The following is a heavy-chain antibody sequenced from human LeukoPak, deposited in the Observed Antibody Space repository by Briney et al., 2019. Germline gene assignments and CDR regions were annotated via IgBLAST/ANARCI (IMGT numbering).Heavy chain of an antibody. J-gene: IGHJ5*02. CDR3: SRGGANDL. Sequence: SEALSLTCTVSGVSITSDYWSWIRRPTGKGLEWIGRIFTSGSTTYNPSLKSRVTMSLDTSKNQFFLKLSSVTAADTAAYFCSRGGANDLWGQGTLVTVSS. D-gene: IGHD4/OR15-4a*01. CDR1: GVSITSDY. V-gene: IGHV4-4*07. CDR2: IFTSGST.